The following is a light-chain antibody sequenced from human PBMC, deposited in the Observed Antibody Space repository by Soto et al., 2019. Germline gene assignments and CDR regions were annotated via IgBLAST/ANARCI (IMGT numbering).Light chain of an antibody. CDR1: QSVSNNY. Sequence: EIMISQSPATLSVSPGGRATLSCRASQSVSNNYLAWYQQKPGQAPRLLIYGASNRATGIPDRFSGSGSGTDFTLTISRLEPEDFAVYYCQQYGSSGRLGQVTKG. CDR3: QQYGSSGR. J-gene: IGKJ1*01. CDR2: GAS. V-gene: IGKV3-20*01.